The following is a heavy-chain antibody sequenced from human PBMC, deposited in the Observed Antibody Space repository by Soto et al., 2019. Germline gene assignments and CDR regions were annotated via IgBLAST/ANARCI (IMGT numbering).Heavy chain of an antibody. CDR2: IYYSGST. V-gene: IGHV4-30-4*01. CDR3: AREGVPAADFWYYGMDV. D-gene: IGHD2-2*01. J-gene: IGHJ6*02. Sequence: SETLSLTCTVSGGSISSGGYYWSWIRQPPGKGLEWIGYIYYSGSTYYNPSLKSRVTISVDTSKNQFSLKLSSVTAADTAVYYCAREGVPAADFWYYGMDVWGQGTTVTVS. CDR1: GGSISSGGYY.